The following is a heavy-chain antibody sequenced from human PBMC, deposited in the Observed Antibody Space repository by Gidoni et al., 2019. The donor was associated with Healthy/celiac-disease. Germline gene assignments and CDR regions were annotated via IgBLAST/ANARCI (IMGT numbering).Heavy chain of an antibody. CDR1: GGSISSYY. CDR3: ARQSSIAARPFDY. D-gene: IGHD6-6*01. V-gene: IGHV4-59*08. J-gene: IGHJ4*02. CDR2: IYYSGST. Sequence: QVQLQESGPGLVKPSETLSLTCPVSGGSISSYYWSWIRQPPGKGLEWIGYIYYSGSTNYNPSLKSRVTISVDTSKNQFSLKLSSVTAADTAVYYCARQSSIAARPFDYWGQGTLVTVSS.